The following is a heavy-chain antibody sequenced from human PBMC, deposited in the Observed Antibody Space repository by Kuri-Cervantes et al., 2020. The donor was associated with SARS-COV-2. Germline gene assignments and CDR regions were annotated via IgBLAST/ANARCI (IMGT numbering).Heavy chain of an antibody. CDR1: GYTFTAYN. J-gene: IGHJ4*02. Sequence: ASVKVSCKSSGYTFTAYNIHWVPQAPGQGLEWLGWINPKSGGTNHAQEFQGRITMTRDTSISTVYMELTRLRSDDTAVYYCVRLGAAYVDTLVVMRAVHYFDSWGQGTLVTVSS. CDR3: VRLGAAYVDTLVVMRAVHYFDS. V-gene: IGHV1-2*02. D-gene: IGHD5-18*01. CDR2: INPKSGGT.